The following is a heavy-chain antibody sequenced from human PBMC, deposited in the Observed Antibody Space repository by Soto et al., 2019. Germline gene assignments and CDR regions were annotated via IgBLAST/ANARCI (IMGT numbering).Heavy chain of an antibody. D-gene: IGHD2-2*01. Sequence: QVQLVQSGAGVKKPGSSVKVSCKASGGTFSSYAISWVRQAPGQGLEWMGGIIPIFGTANYAQKFQGRVTITADESTSTAYMELSSLRSEDTAVYYCAGGGVVVPAAPINQNWFDPWGQGTLVTVSS. CDR1: GGTFSSYA. V-gene: IGHV1-69*01. CDR3: AGGGVVVPAAPINQNWFDP. CDR2: IIPIFGTA. J-gene: IGHJ5*02.